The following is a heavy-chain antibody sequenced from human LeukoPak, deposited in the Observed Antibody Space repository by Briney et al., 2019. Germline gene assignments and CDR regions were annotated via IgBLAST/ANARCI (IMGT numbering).Heavy chain of an antibody. J-gene: IGHJ4*02. CDR2: ISAYNGNT. Sequence: ASVKVSCKASGYTFTGYYMHWVRQAPGQGLEWMGWISAYNGNTNYAQKLQGRVTMTTDTSTSTAYMELRSLRSDDTAVYYCARGLTGTTTLDYWGQGTLVTVSS. CDR3: ARGLTGTTTLDY. D-gene: IGHD1-20*01. V-gene: IGHV1-18*04. CDR1: GYTFTGYY.